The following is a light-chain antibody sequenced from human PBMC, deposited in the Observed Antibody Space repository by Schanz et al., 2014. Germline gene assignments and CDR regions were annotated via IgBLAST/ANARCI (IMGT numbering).Light chain of an antibody. Sequence: QSALTQPPSASGSPGQSVTISCTGTSSDVGNYNFVSWYQHHPGKAPKLMIYEVSKRPSGVPDRFSGSKSGNTASLTISGLQPEDEANYYCNSYASGGSMVFGGGTKLTVL. CDR1: SSDVGNYNF. CDR2: EVS. J-gene: IGLJ3*02. V-gene: IGLV2-8*01. CDR3: NSYASGGSMV.